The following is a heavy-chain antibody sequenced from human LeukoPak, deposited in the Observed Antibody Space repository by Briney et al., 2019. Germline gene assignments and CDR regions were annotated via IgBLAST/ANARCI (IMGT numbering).Heavy chain of an antibody. CDR1: GYSFTSYW. J-gene: IGHJ4*02. CDR3: ASLSRYCSSTSCYLS. D-gene: IGHD2-2*01. Sequence: GESLRISCKGSGYSFTSYWISWVRQVPGKGLEWMGRIDPSDSYTNYSPSFQGHVTISADKSISTAYLQWSSLKASDTAMYYCASLSRYCSSTSCYLSWGQGTLVTVSS. V-gene: IGHV5-10-1*01. CDR2: IDPSDSYT.